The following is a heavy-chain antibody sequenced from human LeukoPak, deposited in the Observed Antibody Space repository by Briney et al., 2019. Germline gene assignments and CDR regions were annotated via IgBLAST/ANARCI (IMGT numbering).Heavy chain of an antibody. V-gene: IGHV6-1*01. CDR3: ARAAESSSFFSYYYYYYYMDV. CDR2: TYYRSKWYN. D-gene: IGHD6-13*01. Sequence: SQTLSLTCAISGDSVSSNSAAWHWIRQSPSRGLEWLGRTYYRSKWYNDYAVSVKSLITINPDTSKNQFSLQLNSVTPEDTAVYYCARAAESSSFFSYYYYYYYMDVWGKGTTVTVSS. CDR1: GDSVSSNSAA. J-gene: IGHJ6*03.